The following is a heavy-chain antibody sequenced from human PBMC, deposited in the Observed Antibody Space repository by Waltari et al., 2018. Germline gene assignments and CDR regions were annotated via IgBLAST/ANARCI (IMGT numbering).Heavy chain of an antibody. J-gene: IGHJ3*02. Sequence: EVKKPGESLKISCKGSGYSFTSYWIGWVRQMPGKGLEWMGIIYPGDSDTRYSPSFQGQVTISADKSISTAYLQWSSLKASDTAMYYCAGYYYYDSSGYNLGAFDIWGQGTMVTVSS. V-gene: IGHV5-51*03. CDR2: IYPGDSDT. CDR1: GYSFTSYW. CDR3: AGYYYYDSSGYNLGAFDI. D-gene: IGHD3-22*01.